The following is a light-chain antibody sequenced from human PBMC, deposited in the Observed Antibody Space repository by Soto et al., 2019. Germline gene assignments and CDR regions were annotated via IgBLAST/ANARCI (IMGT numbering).Light chain of an antibody. Sequence: EIVLTQSPGTLSLSPGERATLSCRASQSVSSSYLACYQQKPGQAPRLLIYGASTRATGIPARFSGSGSGTEFTLTIGSLQSEDFAVYYCQQYNNWPPLTFGGGTKVDIK. CDR3: QQYNNWPPLT. CDR1: QSVSSSY. V-gene: IGKV3-15*01. J-gene: IGKJ4*01. CDR2: GAS.